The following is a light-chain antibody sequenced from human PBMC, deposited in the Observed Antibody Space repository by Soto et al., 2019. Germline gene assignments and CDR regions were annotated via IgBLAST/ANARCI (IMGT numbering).Light chain of an antibody. CDR2: AAS. CDR1: QRISTY. Sequence: DIQMTQSPSSLSASVGDRVTITCRASQRISTYLNWYQQKPGKAPKLLISAASSLQSEVPSRFSGSEAGTDFTLTISSLLPEDFATYYCQQSYNTPITFGGGTKVEIK. V-gene: IGKV1-39*01. CDR3: QQSYNTPIT. J-gene: IGKJ4*01.